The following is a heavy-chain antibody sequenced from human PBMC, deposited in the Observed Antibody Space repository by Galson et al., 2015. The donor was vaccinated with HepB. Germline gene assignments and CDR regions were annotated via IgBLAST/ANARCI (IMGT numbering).Heavy chain of an antibody. J-gene: IGHJ4*02. CDR1: GFTFSSYD. Sequence: SLRLSCAASGFTFSSYDMHWVRQATGKGLEWVSAIGTAGDTYYPGSVKGRFTISRENAKSSLYLQMNSLRAGDTAVYYCARARGVGDTAMVFDYWGQGTLVTVSS. CDR2: IGTAGDT. CDR3: ARARGVGDTAMVFDY. D-gene: IGHD5-18*01. V-gene: IGHV3-13*04.